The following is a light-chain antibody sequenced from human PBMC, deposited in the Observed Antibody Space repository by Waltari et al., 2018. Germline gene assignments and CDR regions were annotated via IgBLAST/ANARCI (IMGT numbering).Light chain of an antibody. J-gene: IGLJ3*02. CDR2: VNS. V-gene: IGLV1-40*01. CDR1: SSTLGAGYD. CDR3: QSYDSSLTAWV. Sequence: QSVLTQPPSVSGAPGQRVTISCTGSSSTLGAGYDVPWYQQLPGTAPKLLIYVNSNRPSGVPDRISASKSGTLASLAITGLQAEDEADYYCQSYDSSLTAWVFGGGTKLTVL.